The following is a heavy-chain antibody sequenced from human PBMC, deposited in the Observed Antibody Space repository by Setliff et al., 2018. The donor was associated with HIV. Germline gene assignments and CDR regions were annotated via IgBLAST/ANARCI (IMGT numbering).Heavy chain of an antibody. D-gene: IGHD1-26*01. CDR3: ARERVGAYYYYGMDV. CDR2: INHSGST. V-gene: IGHV4-34*01. Sequence: SETLSLTCAVYGGSFSGYFWSWIRQPPGKGLEWIGEINHSGSTNYNPSLKSRVTISVDTSKNQFSLKLNSVTAADTAVYYCARERVGAYYYYGMDVWGQGTTVTVSS. J-gene: IGHJ6*02. CDR1: GGSFSGYF.